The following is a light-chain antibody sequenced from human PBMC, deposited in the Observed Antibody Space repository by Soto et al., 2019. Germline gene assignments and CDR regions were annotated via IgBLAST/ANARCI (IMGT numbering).Light chain of an antibody. Sequence: ETVLTQSPGTVSLSPGERATLSCRTSQSVNSNYLAWYQQKPGQAPRLLIYGVFNRATGIPDRFSSSGSGTDFTLTISGLEPEDSAVYYCQHYVGSPRTFGQGTKLEIK. CDR3: QHYVGSPRT. CDR1: QSVNSNY. V-gene: IGKV3-20*01. CDR2: GVF. J-gene: IGKJ2*01.